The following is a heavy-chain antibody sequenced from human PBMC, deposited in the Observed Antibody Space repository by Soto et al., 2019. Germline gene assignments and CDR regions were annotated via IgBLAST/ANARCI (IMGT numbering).Heavy chain of an antibody. CDR2: IIPLCGTT. CDR3: AAELGFGKLSVV. D-gene: IGHD3-10*01. CDR1: GDTFKNCV. J-gene: IGHJ6*02. Sequence: QVQVVQSGVEVRRPGSPVKVSCKASGDTFKNCVISWVRQAPGQGLEWMWGIIPLCGTTDFAQRFQGRLTITTDESTTTAYMELSRLRSEDTATYYCAAELGFGKLSVVWGQGTTVIVSS. V-gene: IGHV1-69*01.